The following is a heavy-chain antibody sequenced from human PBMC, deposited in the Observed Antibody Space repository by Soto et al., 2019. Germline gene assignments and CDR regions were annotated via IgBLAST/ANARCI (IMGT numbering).Heavy chain of an antibody. CDR1: GDSVSSNSAA. Sequence: SQTLSLTCAISGDSVSSNSAAWNWIRQSPSRGLEWLGRTYYRSKWYNDYAVSVKSRITINPDTSKNQFSLQLNSVTPEDTAVYYCAREMATMGYYYYYGMDVWGQGTTVTVSS. V-gene: IGHV6-1*01. D-gene: IGHD5-12*01. CDR2: TYYRSKWYN. CDR3: AREMATMGYYYYYGMDV. J-gene: IGHJ6*02.